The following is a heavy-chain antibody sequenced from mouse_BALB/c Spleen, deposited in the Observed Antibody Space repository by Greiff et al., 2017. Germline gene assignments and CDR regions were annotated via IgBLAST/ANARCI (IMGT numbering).Heavy chain of an antibody. J-gene: IGHJ2*01. Sequence: EVKLMESGPGLVKPSQSLSLTCTVTGYSITSDYAWNWIRQFPGNKLEWMGYISYSGSTSYNPSLKSRISITRDTSKNQFFLQLNSVTTEDTATYYCARSTYGNHFDYWGQGTTLTVSS. V-gene: IGHV3-2*02. CDR1: GYSITSDYA. CDR3: ARSTYGNHFDY. D-gene: IGHD2-10*02. CDR2: ISYSGST.